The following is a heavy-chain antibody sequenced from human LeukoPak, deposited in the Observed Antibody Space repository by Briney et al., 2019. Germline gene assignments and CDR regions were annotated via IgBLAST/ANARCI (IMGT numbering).Heavy chain of an antibody. CDR3: AKDAGHPTVNYYMDV. CDR1: GFTFSSYS. D-gene: IGHD1-14*01. Sequence: GGSLRLSCAASGFTFSSYSMNWVRQAPGKGLEWVSEISNLATIKYADSVKGRFTMSRDNSKNTLYLQMNSLRAEDTAVYYCAKDAGHPTVNYYMDVWGKGTTVTVSS. CDR2: ISNLATI. V-gene: IGHV3-23*01. J-gene: IGHJ6*03.